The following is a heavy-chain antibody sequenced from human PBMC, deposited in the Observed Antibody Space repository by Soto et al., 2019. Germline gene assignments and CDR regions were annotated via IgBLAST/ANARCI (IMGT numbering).Heavy chain of an antibody. D-gene: IGHD6-25*01. Sequence: PGGSLRLSCAASGFSFSRHGMHWVRQAPGKGLEWVAVISYDGSNQDYADSVKGRFSISRDNSKNTVYLQMNSLRVEDSAVYYCARDRSGNYYYYGMDLWGQGTTVTVSS. CDR3: ARDRSGNYYYYGMDL. V-gene: IGHV3-30-3*01. CDR2: ISYDGSNQ. J-gene: IGHJ6*02. CDR1: GFSFSRHG.